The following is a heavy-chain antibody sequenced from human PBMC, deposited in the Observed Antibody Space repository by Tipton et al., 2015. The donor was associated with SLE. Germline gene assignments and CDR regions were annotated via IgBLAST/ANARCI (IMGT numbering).Heavy chain of an antibody. Sequence: TLSLTCTVSGGSISGGSYYWSWIRQPAGKGLEWIGYIYTSGSTDYNPSLKSRVTISVDTSKNQFSLKLSSVTAADTAVYYCARAPTHFDILTGSRVPYAFDIWGQGTMVTVSS. CDR3: ARAPTHFDILTGSRVPYAFDI. CDR2: IYTSGST. J-gene: IGHJ3*02. V-gene: IGHV4-61*09. CDR1: GGSISGGSYY. D-gene: IGHD3-9*01.